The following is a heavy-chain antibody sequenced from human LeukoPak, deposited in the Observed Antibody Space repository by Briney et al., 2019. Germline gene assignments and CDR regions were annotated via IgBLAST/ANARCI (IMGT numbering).Heavy chain of an antibody. CDR2: IKQDGSEK. D-gene: IGHD3-22*01. V-gene: IGHV3-7*01. CDR3: ARDTYDSSGYHFYYMDV. CDR1: GFAFNTYW. J-gene: IGHJ6*03. Sequence: GGSLRLSCAASGFAFNTYWMSWVRQAPGKGLEWVANIKQDGSEKHYGDSVRGRFTISRDNAKNSLYLQMNSLRAEDTALYFCARDTYDSSGYHFYYMDVWGKGTTVTVSS.